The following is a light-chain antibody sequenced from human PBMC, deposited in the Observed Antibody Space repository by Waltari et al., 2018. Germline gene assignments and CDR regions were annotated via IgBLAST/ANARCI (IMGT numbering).Light chain of an antibody. CDR3: QSADSSGTRV. CDR1: ALPKQY. V-gene: IGLV3-25*03. J-gene: IGLJ3*02. Sequence: SYELTQPPSASVSPGQTARITCSGDALPKQYAYWYHQKPGQAPVLVIYKDIERPSGIPERVSGSSSGTTGTLTISGVQAEDEADYYCQSADSSGTRVFGGGTKLTVL. CDR2: KDI.